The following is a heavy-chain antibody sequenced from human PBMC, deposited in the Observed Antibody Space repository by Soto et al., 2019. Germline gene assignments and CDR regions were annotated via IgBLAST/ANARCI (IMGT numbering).Heavy chain of an antibody. D-gene: IGHD5-12*01. CDR1: GGSISSSSYY. Sequence: PSETLSLTCTVSGGSISSSSYYWGWIRQPPGKGLEWIGSIYYSGNTYYNPSLKSRVTISVDTSKNQFSLKLSSVTAADTAVYYCAREGRDGYNRLNFDYWGQGTLVTVSS. CDR2: IYYSGNT. CDR3: AREGRDGYNRLNFDY. V-gene: IGHV4-39*07. J-gene: IGHJ4*02.